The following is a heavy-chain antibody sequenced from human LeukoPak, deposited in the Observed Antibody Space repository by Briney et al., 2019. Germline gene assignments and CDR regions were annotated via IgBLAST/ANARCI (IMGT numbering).Heavy chain of an antibody. CDR2: MNPNSGGT. Sequence: ASVKVSCKASGYTFTSYDINWVRQATGQGLEWMGWMNPNSGGTNYAQKFQGRVTMTRDTSISTAYMELSRLRSDDTAVYYCARLSPLNGDIVVVVAVFDPWGQGTLVTVSS. V-gene: IGHV1-2*02. J-gene: IGHJ5*02. CDR3: ARLSPLNGDIVVVVAVFDP. D-gene: IGHD2-15*01. CDR1: GYTFTSYD.